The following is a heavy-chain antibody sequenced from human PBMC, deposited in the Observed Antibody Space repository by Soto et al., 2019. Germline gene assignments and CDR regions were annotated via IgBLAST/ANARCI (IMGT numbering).Heavy chain of an antibody. Sequence: TCTVSGGSISSGDYYWSWIRQPPGKGLEWIGYIHYSGSTYYNPSLKSRVTISVDTSKNQFSLKLSSVTAADTAVYYCASTPSGWYGWFDTWGQGTLVTVSS. J-gene: IGHJ5*02. CDR3: ASTPSGWYGWFDT. CDR2: IHYSGST. V-gene: IGHV4-30-4*01. CDR1: GGSISSGDYY. D-gene: IGHD6-19*01.